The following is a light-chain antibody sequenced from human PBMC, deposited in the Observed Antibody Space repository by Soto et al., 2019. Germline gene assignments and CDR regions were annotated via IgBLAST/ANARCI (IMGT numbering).Light chain of an antibody. J-gene: IGKJ5*01. CDR3: QQYNSYPLT. V-gene: IGKV1-5*03. CDR2: KAS. Sequence: DIQMTQSPSTLSASVGDRVTITCRASQSISCWLAWYQQKPGKAPKLLIYKASSLESGVPSRFSGSGSGTEFTLTISSLQPDDFATYYCQQYNSYPLTFGQGTRLEIK. CDR1: QSISCW.